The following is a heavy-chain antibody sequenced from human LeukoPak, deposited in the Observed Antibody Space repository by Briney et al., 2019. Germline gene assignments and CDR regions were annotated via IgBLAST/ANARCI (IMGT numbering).Heavy chain of an antibody. CDR3: ARSFLDGYSYEEYYFDY. D-gene: IGHD5-18*01. V-gene: IGHV1-2*02. CDR2: INPNSGGT. Sequence: ASVKVSCKASGYTFTGCYMHWVRQAPGQGLEWMGWINPNSGGTNYAQKFQGRVTMTRDTSISTAYMELSRLRSDDTAVYYCARSFLDGYSYEEYYFDYWGQGTLVTASS. CDR1: GYTFTGCY. J-gene: IGHJ4*02.